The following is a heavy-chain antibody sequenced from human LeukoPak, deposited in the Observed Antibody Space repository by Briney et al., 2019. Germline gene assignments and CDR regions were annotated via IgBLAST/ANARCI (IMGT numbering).Heavy chain of an antibody. CDR1: GGSFSGYY. Sequence: PSETLSLTCAVYGGSFSGYYWSWIRQPPGKGLEWIGEINHSGSTNYNPSLKSRVTISVDTSKNQFSLKLSSATAADTAVYYCARLKTLEVIFDYWGQGTLVTVSS. V-gene: IGHV4-34*01. CDR3: ARLKTLEVIFDY. CDR2: INHSGST. J-gene: IGHJ4*02.